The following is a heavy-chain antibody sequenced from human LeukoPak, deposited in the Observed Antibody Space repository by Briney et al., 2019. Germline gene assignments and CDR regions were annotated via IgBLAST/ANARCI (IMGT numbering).Heavy chain of an antibody. D-gene: IGHD3-22*01. CDR3: ARASRRLLLNLFDY. J-gene: IGHJ4*02. CDR2: INPNSGGT. Sequence: ASVKVSCKASGYTFTGYYMHWVRQAPGQGLEWMGWINPNSGGTNYAQKFQGRVTMTRDASISTAYMELSRLRSDDTAVYYCARASRRLLLNLFDYWGQGTLVTVSS. CDR1: GYTFTGYY. V-gene: IGHV1-2*02.